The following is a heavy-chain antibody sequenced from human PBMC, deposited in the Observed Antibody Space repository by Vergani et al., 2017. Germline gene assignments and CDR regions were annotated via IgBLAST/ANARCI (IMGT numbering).Heavy chain of an antibody. V-gene: IGHV2-5*04. CDR3: IYRKTGCGTTGCFYPFYCYNYMDV. D-gene: IGHD1-7*01. CDR1: GFSPNTRGVS. CDR2: IYWNDDQ. Sequence: QITLKESGPTLVKPTQTLTLTCTFSGFSPNTRGVSVAWIRQPPGKALDWLALIYWNDDQHYSPSLNHRVTITKDTSKNQVVLTMTNMDYVDTGTYYCIYRKTGCGTTGCFYPFYCYNYMDVGGKGTTVTVSS. J-gene: IGHJ6*03.